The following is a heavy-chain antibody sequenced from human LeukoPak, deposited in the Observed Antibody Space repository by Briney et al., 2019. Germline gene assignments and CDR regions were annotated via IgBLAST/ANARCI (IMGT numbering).Heavy chain of an antibody. J-gene: IGHJ5*02. CDR1: GGSISSSRYY. CDR2: IYYGRST. CDR3: AREPRRAIFGVVNKNWFDP. V-gene: IGHV4-39*06. Sequence: SETLSLTCTVSGGSISSSRYYWVWMRQPPGKGLEWIGSIYYGRSTYYNPSLKSRVTISVDTPKTQFPLKLSVVTAAETAVYYCAREPRRAIFGVVNKNWFDPWGQGTLVTVSS. D-gene: IGHD3-3*01.